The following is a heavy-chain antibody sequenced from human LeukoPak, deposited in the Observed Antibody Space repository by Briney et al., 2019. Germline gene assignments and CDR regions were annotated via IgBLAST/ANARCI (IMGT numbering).Heavy chain of an antibody. D-gene: IGHD3-16*01. V-gene: IGHV3-23*01. CDR3: AKQSYARSLGE. CDR1: GFPFSDFS. J-gene: IGHJ4*02. CDR2: TNSGGTNT. Sequence: GGSLRLSCATSGFPFSDFSMTWVRQAPGKGLEWISTTNSGGTNTYYAESVKGRFTISRDNSKNALYLQVSSLRVEDTAKYYCAKQSYARSLGEGGPGTLVTVSS.